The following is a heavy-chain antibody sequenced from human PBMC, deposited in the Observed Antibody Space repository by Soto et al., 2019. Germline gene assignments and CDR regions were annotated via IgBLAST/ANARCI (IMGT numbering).Heavy chain of an antibody. CDR1: GGSISSSSYY. J-gene: IGHJ4*02. Sequence: SETLSLTCTVSGGSISSSSYYWGWIRQPPGKGLEWIGSIYYSGSTYYNPSLKSRVTISVDTSKNQFSLKLSSVTAADTAVYYCARHDCGGDCYVVRPFFFDYWGQGTLVTVSS. CDR2: IYYSGST. D-gene: IGHD2-21*02. CDR3: ARHDCGGDCYVVRPFFFDY. V-gene: IGHV4-39*01.